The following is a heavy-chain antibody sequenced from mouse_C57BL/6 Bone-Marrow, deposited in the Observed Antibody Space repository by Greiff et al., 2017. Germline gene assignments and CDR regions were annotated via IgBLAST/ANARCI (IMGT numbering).Heavy chain of an antibody. J-gene: IGHJ4*01. D-gene: IGHD3-2*02. CDR2: ISSGSSTI. CDR1: GFTFSDYG. CDR3: ARAAQGAMDY. V-gene: IGHV5-17*01. Sequence: EVMLVESGGGLVKPGGSLKLSCAASGFTFSDYGMHWVRQAPEKGLEWVAYISSGSSTIYYADTVKGRFTISRDNAKNTLFLQMTSLRSEDTAMYYCARAAQGAMDYWGQGTSVTVSS.